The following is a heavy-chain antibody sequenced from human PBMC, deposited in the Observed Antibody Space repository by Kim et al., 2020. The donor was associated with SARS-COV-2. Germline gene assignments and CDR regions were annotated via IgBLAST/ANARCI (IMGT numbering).Heavy chain of an antibody. CDR3: ARGITIFGVVIPAYYYYYGMDV. J-gene: IGHJ6*02. D-gene: IGHD3-3*01. V-gene: IGHV3-7*01. Sequence: GGSLRLSCAASGFTFSSYWMSWVRQAPGKGLEWVANIKQDGSEKYYVDSVKGRFTISRDNAKNSLYLQMNSLRAEDTAVYYCARGITIFGVVIPAYYYYYGMDVLGHGTTVTVSS. CDR2: IKQDGSEK. CDR1: GFTFSSYW.